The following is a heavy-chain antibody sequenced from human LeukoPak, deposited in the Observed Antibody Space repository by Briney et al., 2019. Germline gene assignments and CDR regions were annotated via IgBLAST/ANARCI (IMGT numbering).Heavy chain of an antibody. Sequence: SETLSLTCAVYGGSFSGYYWSWIRQPPGKGLEWIGEINHSGSTNYNPSLKSRVTISVDTSKNQFSLKLSSVNAADTAVYYCARVTRWLPCFDYWGQGTLVTVSS. J-gene: IGHJ4*02. V-gene: IGHV4-34*01. CDR3: ARVTRWLPCFDY. CDR1: GGSFSGYY. CDR2: INHSGST. D-gene: IGHD5-24*01.